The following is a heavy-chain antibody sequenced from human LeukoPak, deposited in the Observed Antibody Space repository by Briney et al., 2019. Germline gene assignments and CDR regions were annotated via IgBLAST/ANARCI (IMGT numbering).Heavy chain of an antibody. Sequence: GGSLRLSCVASGFTFSSYAMSWVRQAPGKGLAWVSSISGSCGSTYYADAVKGRFTISRDNSKNTLYLQMKSLRAEDTAVYYCAKDLPDYYYDSSAYYYSPFDYWGQGTLVTVSS. CDR3: AKDLPDYYYDSSAYYYSPFDY. CDR2: ISGSCGST. D-gene: IGHD3-22*01. V-gene: IGHV3-23*01. CDR1: GFTFSSYA. J-gene: IGHJ4*02.